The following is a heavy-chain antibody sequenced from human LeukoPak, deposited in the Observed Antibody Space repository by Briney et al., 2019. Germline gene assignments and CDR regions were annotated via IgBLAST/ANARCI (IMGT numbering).Heavy chain of an antibody. V-gene: IGHV4-34*01. CDR2: INHSGST. CDR3: ARHASIPDAFDI. CDR1: GGSFSGYY. J-gene: IGHJ3*02. Sequence: SETLSLTCAVYGGSFSGYYWSWIRQPPGKGLEWIGEINHSGSTNYNPSLKSRVTISVDTSKNQFSLKLSSVTAADTAVYYCARHASIPDAFDILGQGTIVTVSS. D-gene: IGHD2-2*01.